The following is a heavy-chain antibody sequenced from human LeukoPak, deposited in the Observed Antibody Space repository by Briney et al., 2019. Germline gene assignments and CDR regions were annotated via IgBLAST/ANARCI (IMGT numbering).Heavy chain of an antibody. CDR3: TRRGATSGHFDY. CDR1: GFTFSSYA. Sequence: GGSLRLSCAASGFTFSSYAMSWVRQAPGKGLVWVSRINSDGSSTSYADSVKGRFTISRDNAKNTLYLQMNSLRAEDTAVYYCTRRGATSGHFDYWGQGTLVTVSS. D-gene: IGHD1-26*01. J-gene: IGHJ4*02. CDR2: INSDGSST. V-gene: IGHV3-74*01.